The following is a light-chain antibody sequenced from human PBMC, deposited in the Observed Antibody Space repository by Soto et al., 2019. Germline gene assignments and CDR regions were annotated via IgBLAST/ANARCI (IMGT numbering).Light chain of an antibody. CDR1: SRDVGGSNS. CDR3: ASSAGTFYV. J-gene: IGLJ1*01. CDR2: EVT. Sequence: QSALTQPPSASGSLGQSVTISCTGTSRDVGGSNSVSWYRHHPGKAPKVMIYEVTKRPSGVPDRFSASKSGNTAPLTVSGLPAEDEADYYCASSAGTFYVFGSGTKLTVL. V-gene: IGLV2-8*01.